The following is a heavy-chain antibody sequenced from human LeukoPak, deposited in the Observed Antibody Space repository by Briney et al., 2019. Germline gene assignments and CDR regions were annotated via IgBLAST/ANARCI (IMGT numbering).Heavy chain of an antibody. CDR3: ARAGDGYSDY. D-gene: IGHD3-22*01. Sequence: GGSLRLSCAASGFTFSSYSMNWVRQAPGKGLEWVSYISSSSSTIYYADSVKGRFTISRDNAKNSLYLQMNSLRAEDTAVYYCARAGDGYSDYWGRGTLVTVSS. CDR2: ISSSSSTI. V-gene: IGHV3-48*01. J-gene: IGHJ4*02. CDR1: GFTFSSYS.